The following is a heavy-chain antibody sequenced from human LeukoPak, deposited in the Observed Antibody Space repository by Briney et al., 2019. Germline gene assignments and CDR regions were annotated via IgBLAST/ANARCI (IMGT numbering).Heavy chain of an antibody. J-gene: IGHJ4*02. D-gene: IGHD5-12*01. Sequence: GGSLRLSCAASGFTVSSNYMSWVRQAPGKGLEWVSAISGSGGSTYYADSVKGRFTISRDNSKNTLYLQMNSLRAEDTAVYYCAKEEPDSGYEYYFDYWGQGTLVTVSS. CDR2: ISGSGGST. CDR3: AKEEPDSGYEYYFDY. CDR1: GFTVSSNY. V-gene: IGHV3-23*01.